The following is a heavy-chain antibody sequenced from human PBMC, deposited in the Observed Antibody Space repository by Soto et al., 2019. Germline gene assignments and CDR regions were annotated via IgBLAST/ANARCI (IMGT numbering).Heavy chain of an antibody. V-gene: IGHV4-59*01. J-gene: IGHJ6*02. Sequence: SETLSLTCDVSGGSLSSYYWTWIRQPPGKGLEYIGYTYYSGSINYNPSLKSRVTISVDASKNQFSLKLNSVTTADTAVYYCARAMRYYYALDVWGQGTAVTVSS. D-gene: IGHD2-2*01. CDR1: GGSLSSYY. CDR2: TYYSGSI. CDR3: ARAMRYYYALDV.